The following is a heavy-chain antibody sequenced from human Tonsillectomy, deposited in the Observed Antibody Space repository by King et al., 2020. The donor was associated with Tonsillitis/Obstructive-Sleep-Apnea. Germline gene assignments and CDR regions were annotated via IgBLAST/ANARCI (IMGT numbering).Heavy chain of an antibody. CDR1: GGSFSGYY. D-gene: IGHD3-3*01. V-gene: IGHV4-34*01. J-gene: IGHJ1*01. Sequence: VQLQQWGAGLLKPSETLSLTCAVYGGSFSGYYGSWIRQPPGKGLEWIGEINQSGSSNYNPSLKSRVTISVDTSRNQFSLQLSAVTAADTAMYYCSGGEDIGGLCGVGPPLGHWGQGTLVTVYS. CDR3: SGGEDIGGLCGVGPPLGH. CDR2: INQSGSS.